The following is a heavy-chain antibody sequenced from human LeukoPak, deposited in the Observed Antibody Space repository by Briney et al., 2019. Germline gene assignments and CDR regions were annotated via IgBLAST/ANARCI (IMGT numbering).Heavy chain of an antibody. CDR2: INHSGST. V-gene: IGHV4-34*01. J-gene: IGHJ4*02. CDR3: ASSTGGVIVAGIDY. CDR1: GGSFSGYY. D-gene: IGHD3-16*02. Sequence: PSETLSLTCAVYGGSFSGYYWSWIRQPPGKGLEWIGEINHSGSTNYNPPLKSRVTISVDTSKNQFSLKLSSVTAADTAVYYCASSTGGVIVAGIDYWGQGTLVTVSS.